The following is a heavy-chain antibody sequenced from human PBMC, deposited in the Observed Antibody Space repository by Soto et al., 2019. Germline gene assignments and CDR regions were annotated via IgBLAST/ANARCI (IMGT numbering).Heavy chain of an antibody. J-gene: IGHJ4*02. CDR2: IFHDGTA. Sequence: QVKLQELGPGLATPSGTLSLTCAVSGVSISSGNWWTWVRQSPQRGLEYIGEIFHDGTANYYPSFERRVAISVDTSKNQFSLKLTSVTAADTAIYFCARLVYDTRLNYMYFDFWGQGTLVTVSS. CDR3: ARLVYDTRLNYMYFDF. V-gene: IGHV4-4*02. CDR1: GVSISSGNW. D-gene: IGHD3-10*01.